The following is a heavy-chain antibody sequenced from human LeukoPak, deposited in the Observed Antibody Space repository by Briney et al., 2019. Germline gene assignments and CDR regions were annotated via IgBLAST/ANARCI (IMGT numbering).Heavy chain of an antibody. CDR1: GFTFSSYS. CDR3: ARGVTYYYDSSGYYFDY. J-gene: IGHJ4*02. Sequence: GGSLRLSCEASGFTFSSYSMNWVRQAPGKGLEWVSAISGSGGSTYYADSVKGRFTISRDNSKNTLYLQMNSLRAEDTAVYYCARGVTYYYDSSGYYFDYWGQGTLVTVSS. V-gene: IGHV3-23*01. CDR2: ISGSGGST. D-gene: IGHD3-22*01.